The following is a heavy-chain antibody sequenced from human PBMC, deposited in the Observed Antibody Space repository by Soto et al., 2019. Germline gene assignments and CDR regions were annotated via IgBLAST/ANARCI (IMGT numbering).Heavy chain of an antibody. CDR3: TTDFMEYYYDSSGYYYFDY. CDR2: IKSKTDGGTT. CDR1: GFTFRNAW. D-gene: IGHD3-22*01. Sequence: GGSLRLSCAASGFTFRNAWMNWGRQAPGKKMEWVGRIKSKTDGGTTDYAAPVKGRFTISRDDSKNTLYLQMNSLKTEDTAVYYCTTDFMEYYYDSSGYYYFDYWGQGTLVTVSS. J-gene: IGHJ4*02. V-gene: IGHV3-15*07.